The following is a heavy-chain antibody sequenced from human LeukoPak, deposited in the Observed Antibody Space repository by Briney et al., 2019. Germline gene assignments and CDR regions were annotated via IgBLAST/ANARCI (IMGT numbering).Heavy chain of an antibody. D-gene: IGHD6-13*01. Sequence: ASVKVSCKASGYTFTGYYMHWVRQAPGQGLEWMGWINPNSGGTNYAQKFQGRVTMTRDTSINTAYMELSRLRSDDTAVYSCARQGALVKGIDYWGQGTLVTVSS. CDR3: ARQGALVKGIDY. V-gene: IGHV1-2*02. J-gene: IGHJ4*02. CDR1: GYTFTGYY. CDR2: INPNSGGT.